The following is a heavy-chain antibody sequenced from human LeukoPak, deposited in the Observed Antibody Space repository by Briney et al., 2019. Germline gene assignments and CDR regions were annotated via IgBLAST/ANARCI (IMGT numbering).Heavy chain of an antibody. CDR3: ARGLRDSSGYYYGNAFDI. Sequence: GASVKVSCKASGYTFTSYGISWVRQAPGQGLEWMGWISAYNGNTNYAQKLQGRVTMTTDTSTSTAYMELRSLRSDDTAVYYCARGLRDSSGYYYGNAFDIWGQGTMVTVSS. D-gene: IGHD3-22*01. V-gene: IGHV1-18*01. CDR2: ISAYNGNT. J-gene: IGHJ3*02. CDR1: GYTFTSYG.